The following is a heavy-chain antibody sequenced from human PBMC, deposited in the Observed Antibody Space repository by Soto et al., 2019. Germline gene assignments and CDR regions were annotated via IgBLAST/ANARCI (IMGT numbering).Heavy chain of an antibody. CDR1: GGSFTSNNW. CDR2: IYRTGST. Sequence: PSETLSLTCAVSGGSFTSNNWWTWVRQPPGQGLEWIGEIYRTGSTNYNPSLKSRVTMSLETSKNQFSLKLTSVTAAETAVYYCAKGAGDYATTFDSWGQGTLVTVSA. V-gene: IGHV4-4*02. D-gene: IGHD4-17*01. J-gene: IGHJ4*02. CDR3: AKGAGDYATTFDS.